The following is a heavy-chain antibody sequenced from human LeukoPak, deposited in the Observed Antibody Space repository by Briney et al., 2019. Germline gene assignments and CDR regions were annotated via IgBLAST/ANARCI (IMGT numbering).Heavy chain of an antibody. CDR3: AKETGYSGYAYGYY. CDR1: GFTFSSYA. J-gene: IGHJ1*01. V-gene: IGHV3-23*01. CDR2: ISGSGGST. D-gene: IGHD5-12*01. Sequence: GGSLRLSCAASGFTFSSYAMSWVRQAPGKGLEWVSGISGSGGSTYYADSVKGRFTISRDNSKNTLYLQMNSLRAEDTAVYYCAKETGYSGYAYGYYWGQRTLVTFSS.